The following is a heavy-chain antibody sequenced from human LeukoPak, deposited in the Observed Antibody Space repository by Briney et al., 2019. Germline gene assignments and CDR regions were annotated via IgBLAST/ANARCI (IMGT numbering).Heavy chain of an antibody. J-gene: IGHJ4*02. CDR2: IGSTGTDR. Sequence: GGSLRLSCAASGFSFSSSGINWVRQAPGKGREWVSSIGSTGTDRYYADSVKGRFTISRDNAKHSLYLQMNSLRAEDTAVYYCATESIGRHYDYWGQGTLLTVSS. V-gene: IGHV3-21*01. CDR3: ATESIGRHYDY. CDR1: GFSFSSSG.